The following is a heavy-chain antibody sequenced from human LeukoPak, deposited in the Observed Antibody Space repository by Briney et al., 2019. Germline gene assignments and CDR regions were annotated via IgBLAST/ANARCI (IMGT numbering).Heavy chain of an antibody. D-gene: IGHD3-10*01. J-gene: IGHJ6*03. CDR1: GYTFTSYY. CDR2: INPSGGST. V-gene: IGHV1-46*01. Sequence: GASVKVSCKASGYTFTSYYMHWVRQAPGQGLEWMGIINPSGGSTSYAQKFQGRVTMTRDTSTSTVYMELSSLRSGDTAVYYCARGPITMVRGVIWWYMDVWGKGTTVTISS. CDR3: ARGPITMVRGVIWWYMDV.